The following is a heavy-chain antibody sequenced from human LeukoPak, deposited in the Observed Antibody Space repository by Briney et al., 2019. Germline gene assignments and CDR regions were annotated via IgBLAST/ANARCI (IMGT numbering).Heavy chain of an antibody. CDR3: ARRPLDSSGYSRGDY. CDR1: GGSFSGYY. CDR2: INHSGST. J-gene: IGHJ4*02. D-gene: IGHD3-22*01. Sequence: PSETLSRTCAVYGGSFSGYYWTWIRQPPGKGLEWIGEINHSGSTNYNPSLKSRVTISVDASKNQFSLNLSSVTAADTAVYYCARRPLDSSGYSRGDYWGQGALDTVSS. V-gene: IGHV4-34*01.